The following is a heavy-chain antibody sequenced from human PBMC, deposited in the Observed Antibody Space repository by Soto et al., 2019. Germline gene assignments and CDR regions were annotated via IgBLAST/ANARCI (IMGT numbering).Heavy chain of an antibody. CDR1: GYTFTSYY. D-gene: IGHD2-15*01. Sequence: QVQLVQSGAEVKKPGASVKVSCKASGYTFTSYYMHLVRQAPGQGLEWMGIITPSGGSTSYAQKFQGRVTMTKDTSTSPVYMELSSLRSEDTAAYYCARAMAAVVVAATRWFDPWGQGTLVTVSS. CDR3: ARAMAAVVVAATRWFDP. J-gene: IGHJ5*02. V-gene: IGHV1-46*03. CDR2: ITPSGGST.